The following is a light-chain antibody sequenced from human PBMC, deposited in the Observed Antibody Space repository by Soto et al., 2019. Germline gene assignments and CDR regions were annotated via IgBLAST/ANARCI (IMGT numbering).Light chain of an antibody. V-gene: IGLV1-47*01. Sequence: QAVVTQPPSASGTPGQRVTISCSGSSSNIGNNYVYWYQQFPETAPKLLIYKNNQRPSGVPDRFSGSKSGTSASLAISGLRSEDEADYYCAAWDDSLSGVIFGGGTKLTVL. CDR2: KNN. CDR3: AAWDDSLSGVI. J-gene: IGLJ2*01. CDR1: SSNIGNNY.